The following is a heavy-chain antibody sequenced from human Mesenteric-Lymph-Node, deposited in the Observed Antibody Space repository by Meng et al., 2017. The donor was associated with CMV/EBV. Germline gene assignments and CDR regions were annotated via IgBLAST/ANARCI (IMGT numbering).Heavy chain of an antibody. J-gene: IGHJ4*02. CDR3: ARGAYGSGSYLEDY. Sequence: GGSLRLSCAASGFTFSSHAMIWVRQAPGKGLEWVSVIYSGGSVTYYADSVKGRFTISRDNGKNTLYLRMNSLRAEDTAVYFCARGAYGSGSYLEDYWGEGTLVTVSS. V-gene: IGHV3-23*03. CDR2: IYSGGSVT. D-gene: IGHD3-10*01. CDR1: GFTFSSHA.